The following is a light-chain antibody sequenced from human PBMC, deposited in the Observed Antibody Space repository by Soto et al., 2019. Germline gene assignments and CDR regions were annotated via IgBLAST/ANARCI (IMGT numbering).Light chain of an antibody. CDR1: QGISSY. CDR2: AAS. Sequence: AIRLTQSPSSLSASTGERVTIXCRASQGISSYLAWYQQKPGKAPKLLIYAASTLQSGVPSRFSGSGSGTDFTLTISCLQSEDFATYYCQQYYSYPRTFGQGTKVDI. V-gene: IGKV1-8*01. J-gene: IGKJ1*01. CDR3: QQYYSYPRT.